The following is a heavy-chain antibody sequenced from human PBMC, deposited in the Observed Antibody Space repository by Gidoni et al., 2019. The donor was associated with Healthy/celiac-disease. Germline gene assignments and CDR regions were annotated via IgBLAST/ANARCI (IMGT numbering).Heavy chain of an antibody. Sequence: EVQLVESGGGLVKPGGSLRLSCAASGFTFSNAWMSWVRQAPGKGLEWVGRIKSKTDGGTTDYAAPVKGRFTISRDDSKNTLYLQMNSLKTEDTAVYYCTTDPGITMVRGPPILKMDVWGQGTTVTVSS. CDR1: GFTFSNAW. V-gene: IGHV3-15*01. CDR3: TTDPGITMVRGPPILKMDV. D-gene: IGHD3-10*01. CDR2: IKSKTDGGTT. J-gene: IGHJ6*02.